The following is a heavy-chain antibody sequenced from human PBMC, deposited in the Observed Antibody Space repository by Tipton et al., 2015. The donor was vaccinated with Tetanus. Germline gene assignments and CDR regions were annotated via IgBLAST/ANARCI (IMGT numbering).Heavy chain of an antibody. J-gene: IGHJ4*02. V-gene: IGHV4-4*02. CDR3: AREPAATGTSLFDY. D-gene: IGHD6-13*01. CDR1: GVSISSNYW. CDR2: ISHNGST. Sequence: TLSLTCTVSGVSISSNYWWSWVRQSPGTGLEWIGEISHNGSTNYNPSLKSRVTISVDKSKNQFSLRLGSVTAADTAMYYCAREPAATGTSLFDYWGQGALVTVSS.